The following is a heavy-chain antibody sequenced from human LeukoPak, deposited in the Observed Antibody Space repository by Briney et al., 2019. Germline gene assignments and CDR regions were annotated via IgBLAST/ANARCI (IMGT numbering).Heavy chain of an antibody. CDR1: GGSVSDYY. CDR3: ASRKLGNDY. J-gene: IGHJ4*02. Sequence: SETLSLTCTISGGSVSDYYWSWIRQSPGKGLEGIGYIYHTGCTSYSPSLKSRVTISADTPQNQFSLKLSPVTAADTAVYYCASRKLGNDYWGQGTLVTVSS. CDR2: IYHTGCT. V-gene: IGHV4-59*02. D-gene: IGHD7-27*01.